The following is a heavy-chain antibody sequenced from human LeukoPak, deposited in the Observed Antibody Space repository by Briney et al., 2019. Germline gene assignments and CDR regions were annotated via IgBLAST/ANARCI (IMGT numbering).Heavy chain of an antibody. V-gene: IGHV4-59*12. D-gene: IGHD3-3*01. J-gene: IGHJ4*02. CDR2: IYYSGST. CDR1: GGSISSYY. CDR3: AREYDFWSGYNFDY. Sequence: SETLSLTCTVSGGSISSYYWSWIRQPPGKGLEWIGYIYYSGSTNYNPSLKSRVTMSVDTSKNQFSLKLSSVTAADTAVYYCAREYDFWSGYNFDYWGQGTLVTVSS.